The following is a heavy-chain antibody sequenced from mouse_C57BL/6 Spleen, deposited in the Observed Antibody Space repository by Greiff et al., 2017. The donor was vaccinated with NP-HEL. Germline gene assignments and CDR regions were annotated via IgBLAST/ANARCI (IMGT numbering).Heavy chain of an antibody. V-gene: IGHV1-19*01. CDR2: INPYNGGT. CDR3: ARGGTSYYFDY. D-gene: IGHD3-3*01. Sequence: EVQLQQSGPVLVKPGASVKMSCKASGYTFTDYYMNWVKQSHGKSLEWIGVINPYNGGTSYNQKFKGKATLTVDKSSSTAYMELNSLTSEDSAVYYCARGGTSYYFDYWGQGTTLTVSS. CDR1: GYTFTDYY. J-gene: IGHJ2*01.